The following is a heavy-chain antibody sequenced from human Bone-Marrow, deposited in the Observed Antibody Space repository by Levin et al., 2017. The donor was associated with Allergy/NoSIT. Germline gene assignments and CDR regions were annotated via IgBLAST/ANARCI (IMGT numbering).Heavy chain of an antibody. D-gene: IGHD6-13*01. CDR1: GDSLTSHY. CDR3: AKVDSSSWNPPEYYFHC. V-gene: IGHV4-59*11. CDR2: IYYGGRT. Sequence: SETLSLTCTVSGDSLTSHYWSWIRQSPGKGLEWIGFIYYGGRTNYNPSLKSRVRISVDTSKNQSSLRLATVTAADTAVYYCAKVDSSSWNPPEYYFHCRGQGALVAVTS. J-gene: IGHJ4*02.